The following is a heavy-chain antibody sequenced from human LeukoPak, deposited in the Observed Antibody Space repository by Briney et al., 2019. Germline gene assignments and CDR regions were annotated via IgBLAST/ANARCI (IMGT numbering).Heavy chain of an antibody. J-gene: IGHJ4*02. CDR1: GYTFTGYY. D-gene: IGHD3-10*01. V-gene: IGHV1-2*02. CDR2: INPNSGGT. Sequence: ASVKVSCKASGYTFTGYYMHWVRQAPGQGLEWMGWINPNSGGTNYAQKFQGRVTMTRDTSISTAYMELSRLRSDDTAVYYCARAEGCYYGSGSYSPLFDYWGQGTLVTVSS. CDR3: ARAEGCYYGSGSYSPLFDY.